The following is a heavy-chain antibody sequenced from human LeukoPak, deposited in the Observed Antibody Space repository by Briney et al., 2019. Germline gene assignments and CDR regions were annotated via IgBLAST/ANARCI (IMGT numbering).Heavy chain of an antibody. V-gene: IGHV4-59*08. CDR1: GGSISSYY. CDR3: ARHAEDYDILTGYYFYGMDV. CDR2: IYYSGST. J-gene: IGHJ6*02. Sequence: SETLSLTCTVSGGSISSYYWSWIRQPPGKGLEWIGYIYYSGSTNYNPSLKSRVTISVDTSKNQFSLKLSSVTAADTAVYYCARHAEDYDILTGYYFYGMDVWGQGTTVTVS. D-gene: IGHD3-9*01.